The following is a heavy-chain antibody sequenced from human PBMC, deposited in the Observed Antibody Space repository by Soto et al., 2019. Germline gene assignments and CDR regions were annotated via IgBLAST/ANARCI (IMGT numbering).Heavy chain of an antibody. D-gene: IGHD5-12*01. CDR2: IIPIFGTA. J-gene: IGHJ4*02. V-gene: IGHV1-69*12. CDR1: GGTFSSYA. Sequence: QVQLVQSGAEVKKPGSSVKVSCKASGGTFSSYAISWVRQAPGQGLEWMGGIIPIFGTANYAQKFQGRVTIRAAXSTSTAYMELSSLRSEDTAVYYCARLMATIHRTDYWGQGTLVTVSS. CDR3: ARLMATIHRTDY.